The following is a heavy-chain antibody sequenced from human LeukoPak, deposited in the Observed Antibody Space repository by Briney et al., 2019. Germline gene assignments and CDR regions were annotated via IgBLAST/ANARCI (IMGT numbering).Heavy chain of an antibody. Sequence: PSETLSLTCTVSGDSIGGYWSWIRQPPGKELEWIGYVYHSGSTNYNPSLKSRLTMSVDTSKNQFSLMLRSVTAADTAVYYCARGGGYEMPRVFDYWGQGTLVTVSS. V-gene: IGHV4-59*01. CDR1: GDSIGGY. CDR3: ARGGGYEMPRVFDY. J-gene: IGHJ4*02. CDR2: VYHSGST. D-gene: IGHD5-12*01.